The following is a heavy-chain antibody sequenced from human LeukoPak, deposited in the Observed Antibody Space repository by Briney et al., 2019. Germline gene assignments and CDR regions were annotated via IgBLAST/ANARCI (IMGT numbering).Heavy chain of an antibody. Sequence: PSESLSLTCTVSGGSISSYYWNWIRQPPGKGLEWIGYIYYSGSTNYNPSLKSRVTISVDTSKNQFSLKLSSVTAADTAVYYCARGADSSGYYSIFYFDYWGQGTLVTVSS. CDR3: ARGADSSGYYSIFYFDY. D-gene: IGHD3-22*01. CDR1: GGSISSYY. V-gene: IGHV4-59*01. CDR2: IYYSGST. J-gene: IGHJ4*02.